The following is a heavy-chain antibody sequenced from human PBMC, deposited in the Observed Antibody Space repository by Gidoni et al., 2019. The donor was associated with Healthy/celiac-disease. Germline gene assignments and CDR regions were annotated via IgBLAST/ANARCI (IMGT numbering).Heavy chain of an antibody. D-gene: IGHD3-10*01. CDR2: RKQDGSEK. CDR3: ARDYGPLWFGYATVFDY. V-gene: IGHV3-7*01. CDR1: GFTFSSYW. Sequence: EVQLVESGGGLVQPGGSLRLSCAASGFTFSSYWMSWVRQAPGKGLDWVAKRKQDGSEKYYVDSGKGRFTISRDNAKNSLYLQINSLRAEDTAVYYCARDYGPLWFGYATVFDYWGQGTLVTVSS. J-gene: IGHJ4*02.